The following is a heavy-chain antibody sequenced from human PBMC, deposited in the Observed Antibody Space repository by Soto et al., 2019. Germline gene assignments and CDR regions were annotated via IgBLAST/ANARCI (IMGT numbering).Heavy chain of an antibody. CDR2: IWYDGSNK. CDR3: ARDVEDIVVVPAAVPISYYFDY. D-gene: IGHD2-2*01. J-gene: IGHJ4*02. V-gene: IGHV3-33*01. Sequence: QVQLVESGGGVVQPGRSLRLSCAASGFTFSSYGMHWARQAPGKGLEWVAVIWYDGSNKYYADSVKGRFTISRDNSKNTLYLQMNSLRAEDTAVYYCARDVEDIVVVPAAVPISYYFDYWGQGTLVTVSS. CDR1: GFTFSSYG.